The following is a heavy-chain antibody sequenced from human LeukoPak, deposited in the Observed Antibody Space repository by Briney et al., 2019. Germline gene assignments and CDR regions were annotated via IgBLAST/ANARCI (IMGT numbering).Heavy chain of an antibody. CDR3: ATVGAAAGTNWFDP. J-gene: IGHJ5*02. Sequence: PGGSLRLSCAASGFTFSSYGMHWVRQAPGKGLEWVAFIRYDGSNKYYADSVKGRFTISRDNSKNTLYLQMNSLRAEDTAVYYCATVGAAAGTNWFDPWGQGTLVTVSS. V-gene: IGHV3-30*02. CDR1: GFTFSSYG. D-gene: IGHD6-13*01. CDR2: IRYDGSNK.